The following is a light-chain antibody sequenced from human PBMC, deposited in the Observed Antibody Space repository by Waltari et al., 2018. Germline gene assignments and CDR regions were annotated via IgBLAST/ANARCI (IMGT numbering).Light chain of an antibody. CDR1: QSVSNY. CDR2: GTY. J-gene: IGKJ2*01. CDR3: QQRASWPNT. Sequence: EIVLTQSPAPLSLSPGAGATLSCRAGQSVSNYLAWYQQKPGQAPRLLIYGTYNRATGIPARFSGSGSGTDFTLTISSLEPEDFAVYYCQQRASWPNTFGQGTKLEIK. V-gene: IGKV3-11*01.